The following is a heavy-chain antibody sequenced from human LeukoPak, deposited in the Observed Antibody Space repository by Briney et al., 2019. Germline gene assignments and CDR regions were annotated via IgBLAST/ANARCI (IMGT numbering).Heavy chain of an antibody. Sequence: PGGTLRLSCTASGFTFSSYGMHWVRHAPAKGLEWVAVIWYDGSNKYYAGSVKDRFTISRDNSKKTHDLQMNSLRAEDTAVYYCARDRSYGYGGEYFDYWGQGTLVTVSS. V-gene: IGHV3-33*01. CDR2: IWYDGSNK. CDR1: GFTFSSYG. D-gene: IGHD5-18*01. J-gene: IGHJ4*02. CDR3: ARDRSYGYGGEYFDY.